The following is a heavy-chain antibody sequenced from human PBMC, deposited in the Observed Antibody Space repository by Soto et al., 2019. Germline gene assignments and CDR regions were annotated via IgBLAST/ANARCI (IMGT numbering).Heavy chain of an antibody. Sequence: PGGSLRLSCVASGFTFSSYVMTWARQAPGEGLEWVSTIGRSGGDTYYADSVKGRFTISRDNSKNTLYLQMNSLRAEDTAVYYCAKALGDLSRDRYDYWGQGTLVTVSS. CDR1: GFTFSSYV. D-gene: IGHD3-16*02. J-gene: IGHJ4*02. V-gene: IGHV3-23*01. CDR2: IGRSGGDT. CDR3: AKALGDLSRDRYDY.